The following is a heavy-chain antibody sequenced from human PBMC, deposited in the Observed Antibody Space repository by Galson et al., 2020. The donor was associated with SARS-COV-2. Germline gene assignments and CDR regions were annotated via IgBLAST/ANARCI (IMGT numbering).Heavy chain of an antibody. V-gene: IGHV3-15*01. D-gene: IGHD1-26*01. Sequence: GSLRLSCAASGFTLSDAWMSWVRQAPGKGLEWVGRIKSKADDGTTDYAAPVDGRFIISRDDSKNMLFLQMNSLRIEDTAVYYCTSEYSDSYFGPFDYWGQGALVTVSS. CDR3: TSEYSDSYFGPFDY. CDR1: GFTLSDAW. J-gene: IGHJ4*02. CDR2: IKSKADDGTT.